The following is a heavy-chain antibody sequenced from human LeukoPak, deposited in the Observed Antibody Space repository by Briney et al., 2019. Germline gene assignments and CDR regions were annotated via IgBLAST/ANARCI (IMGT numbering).Heavy chain of an antibody. CDR2: TSGSGSNT. V-gene: IGHV3-23*01. D-gene: IGHD3-16*01. J-gene: IGHJ4*02. CDR3: AKGFGGD. Sequence: PGGSLRLSCAASGFTFRTYAMSSVRQAPGKGLEWVSGTSGSGSNTYYADSVKGRFTISRDNSNNTLYLQMNSLRVEDTAVYYCAKGFGGDWGQGTLVTVSS. CDR1: GFTFRTYA.